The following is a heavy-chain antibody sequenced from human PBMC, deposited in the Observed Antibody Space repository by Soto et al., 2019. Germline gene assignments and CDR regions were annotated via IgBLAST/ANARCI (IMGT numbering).Heavy chain of an antibody. CDR1: GASLTGYH. CDR2: ISYSGST. Sequence: QVQLQQWGAGLLKSSETLSLTCGVYGASLTGYHWSWIRQSPGKGLEWIGKISYSGSTNYNPSLKSRVSISLDTSKNQFSLKVTSVTAADTAVYYCARTSYDFWGFDPWGRGTLVTVSS. CDR3: ARTSYDFWGFDP. D-gene: IGHD3-3*01. V-gene: IGHV4-34*01. J-gene: IGHJ5*02.